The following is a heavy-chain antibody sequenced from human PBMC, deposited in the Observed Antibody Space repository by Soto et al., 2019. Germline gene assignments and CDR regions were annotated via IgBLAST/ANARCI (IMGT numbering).Heavy chain of an antibody. J-gene: IGHJ5*02. D-gene: IGHD2-2*01. V-gene: IGHV1-69*02. CDR1: GGTFSSYT. Sequence: QVQLVQSGAEVKKPGSSVKVSCKASGGTFSSYTISWVRQAPGQGLEWMGRIIPILGIANYAQKFQGRVTITADKSTSTAYRELSSLRSEDTAVYYCARAPYCSSCSCYHFWFDPWGQGTLVTVSS. CDR3: ARAPYCSSCSCYHFWFDP. CDR2: IIPILGIA.